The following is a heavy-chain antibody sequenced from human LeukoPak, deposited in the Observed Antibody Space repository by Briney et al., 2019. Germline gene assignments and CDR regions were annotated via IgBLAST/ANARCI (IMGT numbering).Heavy chain of an antibody. D-gene: IGHD2-21*02. V-gene: IGHV3-30*03. Sequence: GGSLTLSCAASGFTFSTYAMHWVRQAPGKGLEWVAGVSYDGKNEYYPDSEKGRFTISRDDSKNTLYLQMNSLRVDDTAIYFCARSGAYCGGDCPTNYWGQGSLVTVSS. CDR1: GFTFSTYA. CDR3: ARSGAYCGGDCPTNY. J-gene: IGHJ4*02. CDR2: VSYDGKNE.